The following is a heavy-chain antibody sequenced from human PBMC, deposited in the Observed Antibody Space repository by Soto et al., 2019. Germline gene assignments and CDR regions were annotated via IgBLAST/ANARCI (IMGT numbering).Heavy chain of an antibody. CDR2: IYYSGST. V-gene: IGHV4-59*01. CDR3: ARAERWLQLGLAY. Sequence: SETLSLTCTVSGGSISSYYWSWIRQPPGKGLEWIGYIYYSGSTNYNPSLKSRVTISVDTSKNQFSLKLSSVTAADTAVYYCARAERWLQLGLAYWGQGTLVTVSS. J-gene: IGHJ4*02. CDR1: GGSISSYY. D-gene: IGHD5-12*01.